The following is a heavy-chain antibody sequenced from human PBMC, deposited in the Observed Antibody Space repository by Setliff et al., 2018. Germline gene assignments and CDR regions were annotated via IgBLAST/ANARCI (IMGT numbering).Heavy chain of an antibody. CDR1: GFTFSSYW. V-gene: IGHV3-7*03. J-gene: IGHJ4*02. Sequence: GGSLRLSCAASGFTFSSYWMSWVRQAPGKGLEWVANIKQDGSEKYYVDSVKGRFTISRDNSKNTLDLQMNSLRAEDTAVYYCASLGYCTIGGCYKGRGSEYWGQGTLVTVSS. D-gene: IGHD2-8*01. CDR3: ASLGYCTIGGCYKGRGSEY. CDR2: IKQDGSEK.